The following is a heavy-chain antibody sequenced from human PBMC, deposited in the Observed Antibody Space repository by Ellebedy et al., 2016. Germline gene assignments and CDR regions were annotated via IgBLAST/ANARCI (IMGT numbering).Heavy chain of an antibody. J-gene: IGHJ4*02. CDR2: INWNGGST. V-gene: IGHV3-20*04. CDR1: GFTFSSYW. D-gene: IGHD2-21*02. CDR3: ARGIVVVTAIVYFDY. Sequence: GESLKISXAASGFTFSSYWMSWVRQAPGKGLEWVSGINWNGGSTGYADSVKGRFTISRDNAKNSLYLQMNSLRAEDTALYYCARGIVVVTAIVYFDYWGQGTLVTVSS.